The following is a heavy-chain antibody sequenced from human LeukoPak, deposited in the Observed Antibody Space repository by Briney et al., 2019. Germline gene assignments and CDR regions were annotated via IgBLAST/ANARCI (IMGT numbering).Heavy chain of an antibody. CDR1: GFTFSSYA. D-gene: IGHD3-10*01. Sequence: GGSLRLSCAASGFTFSSYAMNWVRQAPGKGLEWVSSISGGSNNINYAGSVKGRFTISRDNSKNTFYLQMNSLRAEDTAVYYCVGYHSESPAPWGQGTLVTVSS. J-gene: IGHJ5*02. CDR2: ISGGSNNI. V-gene: IGHV3-23*01. CDR3: VGYHSESPAP.